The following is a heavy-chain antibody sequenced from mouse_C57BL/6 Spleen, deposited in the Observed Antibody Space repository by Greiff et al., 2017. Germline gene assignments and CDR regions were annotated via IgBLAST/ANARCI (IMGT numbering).Heavy chain of an antibody. V-gene: IGHV5-17*01. J-gene: IGHJ2*01. D-gene: IGHD2-3*01. CDR2: ISSGSSTI. Sequence: EVKVVESGGGLVKPGGSLKLSCAASGFTFSDYGMHWVRQAPEKGLEWVAYISSGSSTIYYADTVKGRFTISRDNAKNTLFLQMTSLRSEDTAMYYCARDGWFFDYWGQGTTLTGSS. CDR3: ARDGWFFDY. CDR1: GFTFSDYG.